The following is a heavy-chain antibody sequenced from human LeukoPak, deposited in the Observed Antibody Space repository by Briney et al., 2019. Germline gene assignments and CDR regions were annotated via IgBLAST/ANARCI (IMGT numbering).Heavy chain of an antibody. Sequence: SETLSLTCTVSGGSISSYYWSWIRQPPGKGLEGIGYIYYSGSTNYNPSLKSRVTISVDTSKNQFSLKLSSVTAADKDVYYCARGSDTAMVTLDYWGQGTLVTVSS. CDR3: ARGSDTAMVTLDY. CDR2: IYYSGST. D-gene: IGHD5-18*01. V-gene: IGHV4-59*01. CDR1: GGSISSYY. J-gene: IGHJ4*02.